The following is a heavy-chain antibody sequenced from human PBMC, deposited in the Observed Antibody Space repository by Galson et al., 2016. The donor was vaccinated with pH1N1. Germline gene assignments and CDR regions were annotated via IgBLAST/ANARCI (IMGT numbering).Heavy chain of an antibody. D-gene: IGHD5-12*01. CDR2: ISSSGSTI. J-gene: IGHJ4*02. CDR1: GFTFSSYE. V-gene: IGHV3-48*03. CDR3: ARDSEYSGHEGFH. Sequence: SLRLSCAASGFTFSSYEMNRVRQAPGKGLEWVSYISSSGSTIYYADSVKGRFTISRDKTQSTVYLQMISLRTEDTAVYYCARDSEYSGHEGFHWAQGTLVIVSS.